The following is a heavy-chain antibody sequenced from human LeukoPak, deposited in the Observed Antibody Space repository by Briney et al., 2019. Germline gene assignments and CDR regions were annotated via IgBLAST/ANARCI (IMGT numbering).Heavy chain of an antibody. V-gene: IGHV1-46*01. CDR1: GYTFTSYY. CDR2: INPSGGST. CDR3: ASDGSSGPPYYYYYMDV. D-gene: IGHD3-10*01. J-gene: IGHJ6*03. Sequence: GASVKVSCKASGYTFTSYYMHWVRQAPGQGLEWMGIINPSGGSTSYAQKFQGRVTMTRDMSTSTAYMELSSLRSEDTAVYYCASDGSSGPPYYYYYMDVWGKGTTVTISS.